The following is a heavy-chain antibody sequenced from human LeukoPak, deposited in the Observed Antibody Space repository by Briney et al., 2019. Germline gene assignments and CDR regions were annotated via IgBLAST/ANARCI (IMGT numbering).Heavy chain of an antibody. D-gene: IGHD1-26*01. Sequence: GGSLRLSCTASGFTFSNYGMHWVRQAPGKGQGWVAFIRNDGSIKYYADSVKGRFTISRDNSRNTLYLQMNSLGAEDTAVYYCARKVGAPRNGMDVWGQGTTVTVSS. V-gene: IGHV3-30*02. CDR1: GFTFSNYG. J-gene: IGHJ6*02. CDR3: ARKVGAPRNGMDV. CDR2: IRNDGSIK.